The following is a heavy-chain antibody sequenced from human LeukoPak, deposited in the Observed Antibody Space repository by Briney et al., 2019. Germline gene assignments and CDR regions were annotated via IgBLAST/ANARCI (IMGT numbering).Heavy chain of an antibody. D-gene: IGHD3-10*01. V-gene: IGHV4-39*01. J-gene: IGHJ4*02. CDR1: GGSISSSSYY. CDR3: ARHTVDGSYFDY. CDR2: IYYSGST. Sequence: PSETLSLTCTVSGGSISSSSYYWGWIRQPPGKGLEWIGSIYYSGSTYYNPSLKSRVTISVDTSKNQFSLKLSSVTAADTAVYYCARHTVDGSYFDYWGQGTLVTVSS.